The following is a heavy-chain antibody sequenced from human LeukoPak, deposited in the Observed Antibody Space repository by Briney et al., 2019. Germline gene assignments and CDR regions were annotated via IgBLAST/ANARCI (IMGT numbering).Heavy chain of an antibody. CDR2: IYYSGST. CDR3: ASQEGSSGWYNY. V-gene: IGHV4-59*08. J-gene: IGHJ4*02. Sequence: SETLSLTCTVSGGSISSYYWSWLRQPPGKGLEWIGYIYYSGSTNYNPSLKSRVTISVDTSKNRISLRLTSVTAADTAVYYCASQEGSSGWYNYWGQGTLVTVSS. CDR1: GGSISSYY. D-gene: IGHD6-19*01.